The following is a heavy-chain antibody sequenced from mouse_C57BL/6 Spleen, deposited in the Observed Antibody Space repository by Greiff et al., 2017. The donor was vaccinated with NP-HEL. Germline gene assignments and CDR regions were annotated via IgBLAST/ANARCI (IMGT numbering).Heavy chain of an antibody. Sequence: VHLVESGPELVKPGASVKISCKASGYAFSSSWMNWVKQRPGKGLEWIGRIYPGDGDTNYNGKFKGKATLTADKSSSTAYMQLSSLTSEDSAVYFCARDYYDYEGYYAMDYWGQGTSVTVSS. J-gene: IGHJ4*01. D-gene: IGHD2-4*01. CDR2: IYPGDGDT. CDR3: ARDYYDYEGYYAMDY. CDR1: GYAFSSSW. V-gene: IGHV1-82*01.